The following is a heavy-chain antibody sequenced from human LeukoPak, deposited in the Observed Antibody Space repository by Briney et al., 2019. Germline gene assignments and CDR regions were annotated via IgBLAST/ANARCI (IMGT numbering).Heavy chain of an antibody. CDR1: GYTFTSYG. Sequence: GASVKVSCKASGYTFTSYGISWVRQAPGQGLEWMGWISAYNGNTYYAQKLQGRVTMTTDTSTSTAYMELSSLRSEDTAVYYCARVSSGYYSAYFQHWGQGTLVTVSS. CDR3: ARVSSGYYSAYFQH. CDR2: ISAYNGNT. J-gene: IGHJ1*01. D-gene: IGHD3-22*01. V-gene: IGHV1-18*01.